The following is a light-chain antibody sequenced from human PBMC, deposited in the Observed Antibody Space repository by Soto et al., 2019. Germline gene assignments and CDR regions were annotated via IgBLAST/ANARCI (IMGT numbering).Light chain of an antibody. CDR2: LGS. CDR1: QSLQHNNGNTL. CDR3: MQALQTPRT. V-gene: IGKV2-28*01. J-gene: IGKJ1*01. Sequence: EIVMTQSPLSLNVTPGEPASISCKSSQSLQHNNGNTLLDWYMQKPGQSPQLLLYLGSRRAPEVPDRDSGSGPGTYFTLRISTEEAHEYPIYYCMQALQTPRTFGQGIKLEI.